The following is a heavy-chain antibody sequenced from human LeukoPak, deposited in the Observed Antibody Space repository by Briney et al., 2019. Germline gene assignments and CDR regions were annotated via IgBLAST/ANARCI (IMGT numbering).Heavy chain of an antibody. CDR2: INPNSGGT. Sequence: GSSVKVSCKASGYTFTGYYMHWVRQAPGQGREWMGWINPNSGGTNYSQKFQGRVTMTRDTSISTAYMELSRLRSDDTAVYYCARGSFVRRTRMAWFDPWGQGTLVTVSS. CDR1: GYTFTGYY. V-gene: IGHV1-2*02. J-gene: IGHJ5*02. D-gene: IGHD6-13*01. CDR3: ARGSFVRRTRMAWFDP.